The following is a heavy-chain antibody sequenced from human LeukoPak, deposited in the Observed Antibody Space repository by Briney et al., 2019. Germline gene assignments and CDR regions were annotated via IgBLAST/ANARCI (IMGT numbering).Heavy chain of an antibody. V-gene: IGHV3-30-3*01. CDR2: ISYDGSN. Sequence: PGGSLRLSCAASGFTFSIYAMHWVRQAAGKGLEWVAVISYDGSNYYADSVKGRFTISRDNSRDTLYLEMNSLRAEDRAVYYCARANSSAWHNFDFWGQGTLVTVSS. J-gene: IGHJ4*02. CDR1: GFTFSIYA. D-gene: IGHD6-19*01. CDR3: ARANSSAWHNFDF.